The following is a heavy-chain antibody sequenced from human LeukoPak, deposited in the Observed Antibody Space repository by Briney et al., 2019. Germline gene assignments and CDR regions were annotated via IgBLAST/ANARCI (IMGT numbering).Heavy chain of an antibody. D-gene: IGHD3-3*01. CDR2: INTKTGRT. Sequence: ASVKVSCKTSGYTFTDYYIHWVRQAPGQGLEWMGWINTKTGRTSFARTFQGRVTMTRDPSITTVYMDMAWLTSDETAIYFCARADFIDAGPYLIAPWGQGTLVTVSS. CDR3: ARADFIDAGPYLIAP. V-gene: IGHV1-2*02. J-gene: IGHJ5*02. CDR1: GYTFTDYY.